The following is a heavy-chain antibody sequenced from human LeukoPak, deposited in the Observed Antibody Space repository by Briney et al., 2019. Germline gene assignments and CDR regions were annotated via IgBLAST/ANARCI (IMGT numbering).Heavy chain of an antibody. CDR3: ARVGPSTVTLSFDY. V-gene: IGHV1-18*01. D-gene: IGHD4-17*01. CDR2: ISAYNGNT. Sequence: GASVKVSCKASGYTFTNYGISWVRQAPGQGLEWMGWISAYNGNTNYAQKLQGRVTMTTDTSTSTAYMELRSLRSDDTAVYYCARVGPSTVTLSFDYWGQGTLVTVSS. CDR1: GYTFTNYG. J-gene: IGHJ4*02.